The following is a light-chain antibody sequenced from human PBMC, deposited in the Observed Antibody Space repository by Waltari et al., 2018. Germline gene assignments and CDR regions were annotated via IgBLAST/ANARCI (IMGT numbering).Light chain of an antibody. CDR2: KDT. V-gene: IGLV3-25*03. J-gene: IGLJ2*01. Sequence: SYELTQPPSVSVSPGQTARITCSGDALPKQFAYWYQQRPGQAPILVIYKDTERPSGIPERFSGSTSGTTVTLTLTGVQAEDEGDYYWQSTDSSGAYPVFGGGTKLTVL. CDR3: QSTDSSGAYPV. CDR1: ALPKQF.